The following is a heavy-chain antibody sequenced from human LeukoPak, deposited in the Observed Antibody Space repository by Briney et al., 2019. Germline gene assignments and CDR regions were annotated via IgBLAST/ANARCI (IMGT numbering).Heavy chain of an antibody. V-gene: IGHV3-30*02. Sequence: GGSLRLSCAASGFSFSSYAMHWVRQAPGQGLDWVAFIWNDGRIKYYADSVKGRFTISRDNSKNTLYMQMNSVRAEDTAVYYCARGDCSGDCYHPLYNRGQGNPVAVSS. D-gene: IGHD2-21*02. CDR1: GFSFSSYA. CDR3: ARGDCSGDCYHPLYN. CDR2: IWNDGRIK. J-gene: IGHJ4*02.